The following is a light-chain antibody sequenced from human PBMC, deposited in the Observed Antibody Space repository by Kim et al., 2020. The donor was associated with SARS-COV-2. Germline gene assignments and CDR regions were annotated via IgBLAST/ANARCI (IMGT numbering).Light chain of an antibody. CDR1: SLRRYY. CDR2: GKN. Sequence: SSELTQDPAVSVALGQTVRITCQGDSLRRYYASWYQQKPGQAPVLVIYGKNNRPSGIADRFSGSSSGNTASLTITGAQAEDEEADYYCNSRDSSGNHVVFGGGTQLTVL. V-gene: IGLV3-19*01. CDR3: NSRDSSGNHVV. J-gene: IGLJ2*01.